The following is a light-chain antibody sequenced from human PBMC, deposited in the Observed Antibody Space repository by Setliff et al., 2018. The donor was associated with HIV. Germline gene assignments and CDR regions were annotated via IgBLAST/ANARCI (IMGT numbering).Light chain of an antibody. V-gene: IGLV2-14*03. CDR1: SSDVGNYHY. Sequence: QSALTQPPSASGSPGQSVTISCTGTSSDVGNYHYVSWYQQHPGKAPKLMIYDVSNRPSGVSNRFSGSKSGNTASLTISGLQAEDEANYYCSSYASSSTLPYVFGTGTKVTVL. J-gene: IGLJ1*01. CDR3: SSYASSSTLPYV. CDR2: DVS.